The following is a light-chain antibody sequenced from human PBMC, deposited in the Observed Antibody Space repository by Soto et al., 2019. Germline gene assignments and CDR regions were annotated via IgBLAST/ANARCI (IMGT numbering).Light chain of an antibody. CDR2: SNN. CDR1: SSNIGSNT. Sequence: QSVLTQPPSASGTPGQRVTISCSGSSSNIGSNTVNWYQQLPGTAPKLLIYSNNQRPSGVPDRFSGSKSGTSASLAISGLLPEDEADYYCAAWDDSLNGDVVFGGGTKLTVL. CDR3: AAWDDSLNGDVV. V-gene: IGLV1-44*01. J-gene: IGLJ2*01.